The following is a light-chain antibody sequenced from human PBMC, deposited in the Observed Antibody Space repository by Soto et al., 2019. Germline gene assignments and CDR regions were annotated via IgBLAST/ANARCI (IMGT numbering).Light chain of an antibody. CDR2: GPS. V-gene: IGKV3-15*01. Sequence: EIVMTPSAAALSVYPGERATLSCRASQSIGSFLAWYQQQPGQAPRLRVYGPSTRATGIPDRVRVGGSGTEFTPPVSTLQSEDFAVYYWEQYHSWPPTFGQGPRVDIK. CDR1: QSIGSF. J-gene: IGKJ1*01. CDR3: EQYHSWPPT.